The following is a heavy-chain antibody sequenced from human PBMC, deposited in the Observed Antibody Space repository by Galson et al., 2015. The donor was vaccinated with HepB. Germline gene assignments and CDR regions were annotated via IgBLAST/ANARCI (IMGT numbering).Heavy chain of an antibody. CDR2: ISYDATNK. D-gene: IGHD3-10*01. Sequence: TFSAYAMHWVRQAPGKGLEWVAVISYDATNKYYADSVKGRFTISRDNSKNTLYLQMNSLRAEDTAVYYCAREIHGEIGFDYWGQGTLVTVSS. V-gene: IGHV3-30-3*01. CDR3: AREIHGEIGFDY. J-gene: IGHJ4*02. CDR1: TFSAYA.